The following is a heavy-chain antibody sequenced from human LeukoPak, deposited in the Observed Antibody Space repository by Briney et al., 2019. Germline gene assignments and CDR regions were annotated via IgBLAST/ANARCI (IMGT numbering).Heavy chain of an antibody. D-gene: IGHD2-2*01. CDR3: ARGRYCSSTSCYAFAFDI. Sequence: ASVKVSCKASGYTFTSYDINWVRQATGQGLEWMGWMNPNSGNTGYAQKFQGRVTMTRNTSISTAYMELSSLRSEDTAVYYCARGRYCSSTSCYAFAFDIWGQGTMVTVSS. V-gene: IGHV1-8*01. CDR2: MNPNSGNT. CDR1: GYTFTSYD. J-gene: IGHJ3*02.